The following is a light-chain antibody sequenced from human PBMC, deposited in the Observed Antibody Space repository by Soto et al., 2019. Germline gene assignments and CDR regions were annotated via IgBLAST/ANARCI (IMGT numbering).Light chain of an antibody. CDR1: QSVSSN. Sequence: EIVMTQSPATLSVSPGERATLSCRASQSVSSNLAWYQQKPGQAPRLLIYGASTRATGIPSRFSGSGSGTDFTLTITSLQPEDIATYYCQQFDNVPLTFGGGTKVEIK. CDR3: QQFDNVPLT. J-gene: IGKJ4*01. CDR2: GAS. V-gene: IGKV3-15*01.